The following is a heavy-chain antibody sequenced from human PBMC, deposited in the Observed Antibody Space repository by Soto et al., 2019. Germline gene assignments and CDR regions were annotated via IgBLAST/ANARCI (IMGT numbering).Heavy chain of an antibody. CDR2: INAGNRYT. CDR3: ARDRHGYTSGWYGVLDH. J-gene: IGHJ4*02. D-gene: IGHD6-19*01. CDR1: GYTFTDYA. V-gene: IGHV1-3*01. Sequence: QVHLVQSGAEVKKPGASVRVSCKASGYTFTDYALHWVRQAPGQGLEWMGWINAGNRYTKSSQRLQGRISLTRDISASTMYMELSGLTADDTAVYFCARDRHGYTSGWYGVLDHWGQGTLVTVSS.